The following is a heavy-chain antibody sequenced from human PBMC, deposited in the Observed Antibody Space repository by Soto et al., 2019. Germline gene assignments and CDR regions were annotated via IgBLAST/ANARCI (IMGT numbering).Heavy chain of an antibody. CDR3: ARYYDTSNRPYFHH. CDR2: IYYSGAT. D-gene: IGHD3-22*01. V-gene: IGHV4-39*01. Sequence: PSETLSLTCAVSGGSLSSTTYYWAWIRQPPGKGLEWVATIYYSGATYYNPSLKSRLTISIDTSKNQFSLRLSSVTAADTAMYYCARYYDTSNRPYFHHWGQGTRVTVSS. CDR1: GGSLSSTTYY. J-gene: IGHJ1*01.